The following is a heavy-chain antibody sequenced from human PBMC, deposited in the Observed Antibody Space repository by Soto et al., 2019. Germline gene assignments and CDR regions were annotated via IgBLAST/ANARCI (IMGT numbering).Heavy chain of an antibody. J-gene: IGHJ4*02. CDR3: ATEFPYYVSSDSYLDY. CDR1: GDSVSGNSAA. V-gene: IGHV6-1*01. D-gene: IGHD3-16*01. Sequence: SQTLSLTCAVSGDSVSGNSAAWNWIRQSPSRGLEWLGRTYYRSRWYNDYAVSVKSRITVTPDTSKNQFSLHLNSVTPEDKAVYYCATEFPYYVSSDSYLDYWGQGALVTVSS. CDR2: TYYRSRWYN.